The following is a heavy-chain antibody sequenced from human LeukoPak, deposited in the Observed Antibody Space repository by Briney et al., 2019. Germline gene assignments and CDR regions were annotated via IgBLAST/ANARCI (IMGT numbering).Heavy chain of an antibody. CDR1: GFTFSSYG. V-gene: IGHV3-30*18. D-gene: IGHD3-22*01. Sequence: PGGSLRLSCAASGFTFSSYGMHWVRQAPGEGLEWVAVISYDGSNKYYADSVKGRFTISRDNSKNTLYLQMNSLRAEDTAVYYCAKGGSGYPFDYWGQGTLVTVSS. CDR2: ISYDGSNK. J-gene: IGHJ4*02. CDR3: AKGGSGYPFDY.